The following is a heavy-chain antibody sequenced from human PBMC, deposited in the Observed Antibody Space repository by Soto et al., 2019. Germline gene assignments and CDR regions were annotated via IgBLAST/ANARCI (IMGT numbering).Heavy chain of an antibody. CDR1: GGSVSSGSYY. V-gene: IGHV4-61*01. J-gene: IGHJ5*02. CDR3: AREYNWNYVGWFDP. CDR2: IYYSGST. D-gene: IGHD1-7*01. Sequence: QVQLQESAPGLVKPSETLSLTCTVSGGSVSSGSYYWSWIRQPPGKGLEWIGYIYYSGSTNYNPSLKSRVTISVDTSKNQFSLKLSSVTAADTAVYYCAREYNWNYVGWFDPWGQGTLVTVSS.